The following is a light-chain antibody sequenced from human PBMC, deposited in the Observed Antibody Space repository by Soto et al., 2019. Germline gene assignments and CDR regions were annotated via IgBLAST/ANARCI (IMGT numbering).Light chain of an antibody. CDR3: QQYNNWPPIT. CDR1: QSVSSN. J-gene: IGKJ5*01. Sequence: EIVRAQSPATLPVSPGERVTLACSSSQSVSSNLAWYQQKPGQGPRFLIYGASTRATGIPARFSGSGSGTEFTLTISSLQSEDFAVYYCQQYNNWPPITFGQGTRLEIK. V-gene: IGKV3-15*01. CDR2: GAS.